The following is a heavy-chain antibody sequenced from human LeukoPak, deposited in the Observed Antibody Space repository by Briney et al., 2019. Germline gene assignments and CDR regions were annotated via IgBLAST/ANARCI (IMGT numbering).Heavy chain of an antibody. V-gene: IGHV1-2*02. Sequence: ASVKVSCKASGYTFTGYYMHWVRQAPGQGLEWMGWINPNSGGTNYAQKFQGRVTMTRDTSISTAYMELSRLRSDDTAVYYCARENYDSSGYGDSFDIWGQGTMVTVPS. J-gene: IGHJ3*02. CDR3: ARENYDSSGYGDSFDI. CDR2: INPNSGGT. CDR1: GYTFTGYY. D-gene: IGHD3-22*01.